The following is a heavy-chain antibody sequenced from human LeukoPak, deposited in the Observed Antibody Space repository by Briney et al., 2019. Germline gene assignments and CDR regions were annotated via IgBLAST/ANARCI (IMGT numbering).Heavy chain of an antibody. D-gene: IGHD6-13*01. Sequence: SVKVSCKASGYTFTSYAMHWVRQAPGQRLEWMGWINAGNGNTKYSQKFQGRVTITRDTSASTAYMELSSLRSEVTAVYYCARGGTLAAAGLDYWGQGTLVTVSS. CDR1: GYTFTSYA. V-gene: IGHV1-3*01. CDR3: ARGGTLAAAGLDY. J-gene: IGHJ4*02. CDR2: INAGNGNT.